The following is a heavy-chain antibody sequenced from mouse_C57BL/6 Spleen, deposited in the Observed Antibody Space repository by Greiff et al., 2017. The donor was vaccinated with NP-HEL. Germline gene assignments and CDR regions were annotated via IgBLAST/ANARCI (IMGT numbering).Heavy chain of an antibody. CDR2: ISYDGSN. CDR1: GYSITSGYY. V-gene: IGHV3-6*01. Sequence: EVQLQESGPGLVKPSQSLSLTCSVTGYSITSGYYSNCIRQFPGNKLELMGYISYDGSNNYNPSLKNRISITRDTSKNQFFLELNSVTTEDTATYYCARAQIYCAMDYWGQGTSVTVSS. CDR3: ARAQIYCAMDY. J-gene: IGHJ4*01.